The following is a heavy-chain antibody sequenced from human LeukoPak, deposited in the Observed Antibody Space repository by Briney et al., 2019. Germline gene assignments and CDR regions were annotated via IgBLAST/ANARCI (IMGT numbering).Heavy chain of an antibody. CDR3: GRVEMASVKDY. D-gene: IGHD5-24*01. J-gene: IGHJ4*02. CDR2: IIPIFGTA. Sequence: SVKVSCKASGGTFSSYAISWVRQAPGQGLEWMGGIIPIFGTANYAQKFQGRVTITTDESTSTAYMELSSLRSDDTAVYYCGRVEMASVKDYWGQGTLLTVSS. CDR1: GGTFSSYA. V-gene: IGHV1-69*05.